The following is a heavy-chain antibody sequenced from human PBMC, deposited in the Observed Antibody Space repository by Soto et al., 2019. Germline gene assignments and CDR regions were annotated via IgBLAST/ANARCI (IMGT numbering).Heavy chain of an antibody. CDR3: SSRPPQYTSGLPY. J-gene: IGHJ4*02. Sequence: GGSLRLSCAASGFSFSGSDMHWVRQASGKGLEWVGRIKGKTNSYATAYAASVKGRFTISRDDSKNTAYLQMNSLKTEDTAVYYCSSRPPQYTSGLPYWGQGILVTVSS. CDR1: GFSFSGSD. D-gene: IGHD6-19*01. CDR2: IKGKTNSYAT. V-gene: IGHV3-73*01.